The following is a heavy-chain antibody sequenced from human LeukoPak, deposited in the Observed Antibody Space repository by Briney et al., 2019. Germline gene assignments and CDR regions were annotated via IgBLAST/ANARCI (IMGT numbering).Heavy chain of an antibody. J-gene: IGHJ4*02. CDR2: ISGSGGSR. Sequence: PGGSLRFSCAASGFNFSYYAMSWVRQATGKGLERDSTISGSGGSRYYADSVKGRFTISRDNSKNTLYLQMNSLRAEDTALYYCAKNRGVTLRAWYFDYWGQGTLVTVSS. V-gene: IGHV3-23*01. CDR3: AKNRGVTLRAWYFDY. CDR1: GFNFSYYA. D-gene: IGHD3-10*01.